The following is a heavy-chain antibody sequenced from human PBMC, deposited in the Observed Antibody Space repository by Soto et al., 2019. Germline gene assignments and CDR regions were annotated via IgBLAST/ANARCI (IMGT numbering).Heavy chain of an antibody. CDR1: GGSISSSSYY. CDR2: IYYSGST. Sequence: PSETLSLTCTVSGGSISSSSYYWGWIRQPPGKGLEWIGSIYYSGSTYYNPSLKSRVTISVDTSKNQFSLKLSSVTAADTSVYYCARLAVAGIYYYYGMDVWGQGTTVTVS. J-gene: IGHJ6*02. D-gene: IGHD6-19*01. V-gene: IGHV4-39*01. CDR3: ARLAVAGIYYYYGMDV.